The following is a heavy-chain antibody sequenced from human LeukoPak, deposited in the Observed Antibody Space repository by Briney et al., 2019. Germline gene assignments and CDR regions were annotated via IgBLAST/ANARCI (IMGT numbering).Heavy chain of an antibody. V-gene: IGHV1-69*01. CDR3: ARTANVAAAGVQNWFDP. D-gene: IGHD6-13*01. CDR2: IIRIFSTT. J-gene: IGHJ5*02. Sequence: ASVKVSCKASGGTFSSYAIHWVRQAPRQGLEWMGGIIRIFSTTNYAQKFQGRVTISADESTSTAYMELSSLRSEDTAVYYCARTANVAAAGVQNWFDPWGQGTLVTVSS. CDR1: GGTFSSYA.